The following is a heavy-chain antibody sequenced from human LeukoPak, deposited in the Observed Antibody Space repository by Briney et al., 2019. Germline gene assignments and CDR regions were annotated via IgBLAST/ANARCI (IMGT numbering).Heavy chain of an antibody. Sequence: RGSLRLSCAASGFTFSTYAMHWVRQAPGKGLEWGAVISYDGANKYYADSVKGRFTISRDNSKNTLYLQMNTLRAEDTAVYYCAKDVSWNWFDPWGQGTLVTASA. CDR2: ISYDGANK. CDR1: GFTFSTYA. V-gene: IGHV3-30*18. CDR3: AKDVSWNWFDP. J-gene: IGHJ5*02.